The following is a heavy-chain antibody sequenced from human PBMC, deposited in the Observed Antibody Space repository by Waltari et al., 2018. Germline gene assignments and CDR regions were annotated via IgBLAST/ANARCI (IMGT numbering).Heavy chain of an antibody. J-gene: IGHJ4*02. Sequence: QVQLAESGGGVVQPGGSRRPSCAASGFTFSDYAMHWVRQAPGKGLEWVTLITYDGSNKYYADSVKGRFTISRDDSKNTLHLQMNSLRDEDTAIYYCARERRGYYAEYWGQGTLVTVSS. CDR2: ITYDGSNK. CDR1: GFTFSDYA. V-gene: IGHV3-30*02. CDR3: ARERRGYYAEY.